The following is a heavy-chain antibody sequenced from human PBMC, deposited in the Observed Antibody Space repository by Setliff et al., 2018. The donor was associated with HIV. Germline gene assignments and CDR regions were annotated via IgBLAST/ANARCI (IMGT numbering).Heavy chain of an antibody. V-gene: IGHV4-31*01. CDR2: ILHSGST. CDR3: ARVPNWGSAPFAYDV. J-gene: IGHJ3*01. D-gene: IGHD7-27*01. CDR1: GASISSGGYY. Sequence: SETLSLTCTVSGASISSGGYYWNWIRQLPGKGLEWIGYILHSGSTYYNPSLRGLLSMSIDTSANQFSVELTSVTAADTALYFCARVPNWGSAPFAYDVWGRGTMVTVSS.